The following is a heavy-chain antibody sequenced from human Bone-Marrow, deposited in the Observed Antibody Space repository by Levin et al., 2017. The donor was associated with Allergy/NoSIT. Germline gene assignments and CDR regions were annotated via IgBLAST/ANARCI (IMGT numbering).Heavy chain of an antibody. CDR2: ISYDGSNK. J-gene: IGHJ4*02. Sequence: PGGSLRLSCAASGFTFSSYGMHWVRQAPGKGLEWVAVISYDGSNKYYADSVKGRFTISRDNSKNTLYLQMNSLRAEDTAVYYCAKGGSQIYSNSYYFDYWGQGTLVTVSS. D-gene: IGHD4-11*01. V-gene: IGHV3-30*18. CDR3: AKGGSQIYSNSYYFDY. CDR1: GFTFSSYG.